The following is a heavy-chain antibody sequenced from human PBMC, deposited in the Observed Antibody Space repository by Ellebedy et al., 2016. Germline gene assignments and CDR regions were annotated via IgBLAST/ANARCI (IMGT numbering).Heavy chain of an antibody. V-gene: IGHV1-69*13. D-gene: IGHD1-26*01. CDR1: GGTFSSYA. CDR2: IIPIFGTA. J-gene: IGHJ5*02. Sequence: SVKVSXXASGGTFSSYAISWVRQAPGQGLEWMGGIIPIFGTANYAQKFQGRVTITADESTSTAYMELSSLRSEDTAVYYCARDQERGISGWFDPWGQGTLVTVSS. CDR3: ARDQERGISGWFDP.